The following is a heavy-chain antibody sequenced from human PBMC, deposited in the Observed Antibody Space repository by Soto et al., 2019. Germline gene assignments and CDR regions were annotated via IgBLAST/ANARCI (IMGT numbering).Heavy chain of an antibody. CDR1: GASISSDTYY. Sequence: SETLSLTCTVSGASISSDTYYWGWIRQPPGKGLEWIGTIYNSGSTYYNPSLKSRVTISVDTSKNQFSLRLSSVTAADTAVYYCARLGAFYQSLDPWGPGTLVTVSS. CDR3: ARLGAFYQSLDP. CDR2: IYNSGST. J-gene: IGHJ5*02. V-gene: IGHV4-39*01. D-gene: IGHD3-3*02.